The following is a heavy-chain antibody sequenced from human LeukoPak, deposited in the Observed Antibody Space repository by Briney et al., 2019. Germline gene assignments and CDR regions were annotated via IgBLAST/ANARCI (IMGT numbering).Heavy chain of an antibody. CDR3: ARGRPSYCSSTSCYYY. CDR1: GGTFSSYA. D-gene: IGHD2-2*01. CDR2: IIPILGIA. V-gene: IGHV1-69*04. Sequence: GASVTVSCRASGGTFSSYAISWVRQAPGQGLEWMGRIIPILGIANYAQKLQGRVTITADKSTSTAYMELSSLRSEDTAVYYCARGRPSYCSSTSCYYYWGQGTLVTVSS. J-gene: IGHJ4*02.